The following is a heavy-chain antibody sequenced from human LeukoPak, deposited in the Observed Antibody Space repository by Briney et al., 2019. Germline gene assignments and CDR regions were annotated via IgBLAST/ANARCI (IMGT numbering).Heavy chain of an antibody. Sequence: GASVKVSCKASGYTFTGYYMHWVRQAPGQGPEWMGWINPNSGGTNYAQKFQGRVTMTRDTSISTAYMELSSLRSDDTAVYYCMVRGVIMTGSWLDPWGQGTLVTVSS. J-gene: IGHJ5*02. D-gene: IGHD3-10*01. CDR3: MVRGVIMTGSWLDP. V-gene: IGHV1-2*02. CDR2: INPNSGGT. CDR1: GYTFTGYY.